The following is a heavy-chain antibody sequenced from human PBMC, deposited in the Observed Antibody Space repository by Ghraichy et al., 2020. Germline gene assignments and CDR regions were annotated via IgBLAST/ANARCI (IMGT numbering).Heavy chain of an antibody. D-gene: IGHD3-10*01. CDR2: ISSDSSRI. CDR3: VRADGSGSFSY. J-gene: IGHJ4*01. Sequence: GGSLRLSCATSGFNLGVYTMNWLRWAPNKGLQWVSSISSDSSRIYYTDSVRGRFTISRDNAMNSVFLQMDSLTVEDTAMYYCVRADGSGSFSYWGQGTQVSVAS. CDR1: GFNLGVYT. V-gene: IGHV3-21*01.